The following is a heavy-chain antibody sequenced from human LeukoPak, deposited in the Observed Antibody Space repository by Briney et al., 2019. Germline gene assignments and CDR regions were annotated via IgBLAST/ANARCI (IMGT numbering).Heavy chain of an antibody. J-gene: IGHJ6*02. D-gene: IGHD3-22*01. CDR1: GFTFSSYA. Sequence: PGRSLRLSCAASGFTFSSYAMHWVRQAPGKGLEWVAVISYDGSNKYYADSVKGRFTISRDNSKNTLYLQMNSLRAEDTAVYYCARDVYYDSSGSVYYYYYGMDVWGQGTTVTASS. CDR2: ISYDGSNK. CDR3: ARDVYYDSSGSVYYYYYGMDV. V-gene: IGHV3-30-3*01.